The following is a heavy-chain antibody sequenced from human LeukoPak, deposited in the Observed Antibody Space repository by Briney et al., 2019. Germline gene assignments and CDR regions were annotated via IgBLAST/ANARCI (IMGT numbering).Heavy chain of an antibody. J-gene: IGHJ6*03. D-gene: IGHD2-2*01. V-gene: IGHV1-69*01. CDR1: GGTFSSYA. Sequence: PVKVSCKASGGTFSSYAISWVRQAPGQGLEWMGGIIPIFGTANYAQKFQGRVTITADESTSTAYMELSSLRSEDTAVYYCARVDGPAATNYYYYYMDVWGKGTTVTVSS. CDR3: ARVDGPAATNYYYYYMDV. CDR2: IIPIFGTA.